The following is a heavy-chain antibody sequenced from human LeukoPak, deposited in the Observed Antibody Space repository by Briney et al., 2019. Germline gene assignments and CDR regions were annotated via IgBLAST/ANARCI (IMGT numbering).Heavy chain of an antibody. CDR1: GYTFATHG. CDR3: ARDVMRSGWYVDDF. CDR2: ISGYNGKT. D-gene: IGHD6-19*01. V-gene: IGHV1-18*01. J-gene: IGHJ4*02. Sequence: ASVKVSCKASGYTFATHGITWVRQAPGQGLEWMGWISGYNGKTKYAQKLQGRVTLTTDTSTSTVYMELRSLTYGDTAVYCCARDVMRSGWYVDDFWGQGTLVTVSS.